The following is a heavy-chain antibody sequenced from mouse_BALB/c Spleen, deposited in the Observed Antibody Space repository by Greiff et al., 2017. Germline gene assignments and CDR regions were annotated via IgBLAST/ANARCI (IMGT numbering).Heavy chain of an antibody. CDR3: ARWLLPLYFDY. J-gene: IGHJ2*01. Sequence: EVKLMESGPGLVKPSQSLSLTCTVTGYSITSDYAWNWIRQFPGNKLEWMGYISYSGSTSYNPSLKSRISITRDTSKNQFFLQLNSVTTEDTATYYCARWLLPLYFDYWGQGTTLTVSS. V-gene: IGHV3-2*02. CDR2: ISYSGST. CDR1: GYSITSDYA. D-gene: IGHD2-3*01.